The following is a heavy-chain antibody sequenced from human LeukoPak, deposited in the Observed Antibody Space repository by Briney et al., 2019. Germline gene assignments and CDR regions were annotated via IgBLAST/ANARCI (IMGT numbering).Heavy chain of an antibody. V-gene: IGHV4-61*02. CDR3: ARETDDSSGYSYPYYYYGMDV. Sequence: SETLSLTRTVPGGSISSGSSYWSWIRQPAGEGLEWIGRIYTIGSAHHNPSLKSRVTISVDTSKNQFSLKLSSVTAADTAVYYCARETDDSSGYSYPYYYYGMDVWGQGITVTVSS. CDR2: IYTIGSA. D-gene: IGHD3-22*01. CDR1: GGSISSGSSY. J-gene: IGHJ6*02.